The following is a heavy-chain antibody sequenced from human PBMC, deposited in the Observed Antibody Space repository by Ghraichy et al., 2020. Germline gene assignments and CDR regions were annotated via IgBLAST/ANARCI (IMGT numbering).Heavy chain of an antibody. D-gene: IGHD2-2*01. V-gene: IGHV1-8*01. CDR1: GYTFTSYD. CDR2: MNPNSGNT. J-gene: IGHJ5*02. CDR3: ARAYCSSTSCSRRNWFDP. Sequence: ASVKVSCKASGYTFTSYDINWVRQATGQGLEWMGWMNPNSGNTGYAQKFQGRVTMTRNTSISTAYMELSSLRSEDTAVYYCARAYCSSTSCSRRNWFDPWGQGTLVTVSS.